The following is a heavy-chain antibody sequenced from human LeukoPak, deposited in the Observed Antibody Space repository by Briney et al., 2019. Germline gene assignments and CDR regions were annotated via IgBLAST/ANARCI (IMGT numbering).Heavy chain of an antibody. Sequence: GGSLRLSCAASGFTFSSYSMNWVRQAPGKGLEWVSSISSSSSYIYYADSVKGRITISRDNAKNSLYLQMNSLRAEDTAVYYCAKDMWLEPLHYLDYWGQGTLVTVSS. J-gene: IGHJ4*02. D-gene: IGHD6-19*01. CDR1: GFTFSSYS. CDR2: ISSSSSYI. CDR3: AKDMWLEPLHYLDY. V-gene: IGHV3-21*01.